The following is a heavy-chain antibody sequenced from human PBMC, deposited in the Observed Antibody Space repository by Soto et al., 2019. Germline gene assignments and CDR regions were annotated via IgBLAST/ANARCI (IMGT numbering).Heavy chain of an antibody. J-gene: IGHJ5*02. D-gene: IGHD2-15*01. CDR1: GGSISGYI. Sequence: SETLSLTCTVSGGSISGYIWSWVRQPPGKGLEWIGYIDSRGSTNYNPSLTTRVTISLDTSKNQVSLKMTSVTPADTAVYYCAREVVEGSSLWFDPWGQGTLVNVSS. CDR3: AREVVEGSSLWFDP. CDR2: IDSRGST. V-gene: IGHV4-59*13.